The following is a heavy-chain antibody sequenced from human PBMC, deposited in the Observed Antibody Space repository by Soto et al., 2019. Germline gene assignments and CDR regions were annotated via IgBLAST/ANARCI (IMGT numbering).Heavy chain of an antibody. CDR2: MNPNSGNT. CDR3: ATSTNDYADRN. J-gene: IGHJ4*02. Sequence: QVQLVQSGAEVKKPGASVKVSCKASGYTFTSYDINWVRQATGQGLEWMGWMNPNSGNTGYAQKFQGRVTMTRNTSIRTAYTELSSLRSEDTTVYYCATSTNDYADRNWGQGTLVTVSS. CDR1: GYTFTSYD. D-gene: IGHD4-17*01. V-gene: IGHV1-8*01.